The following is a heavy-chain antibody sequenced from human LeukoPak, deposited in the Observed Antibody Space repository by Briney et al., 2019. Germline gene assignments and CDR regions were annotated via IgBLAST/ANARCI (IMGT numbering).Heavy chain of an antibody. V-gene: IGHV1-18*01. CDR3: ARDKRYAFDS. D-gene: IGHD3-9*01. Sequence: ASVKVSCKTAGYTFSSHGISWVRQAPGQGLEWMGWISANSGDTKFAQKFQGRVTMTTETSTNTAYMELRSLRFDDTAIYYCARDKRYAFDSWGQGTLVTVSS. CDR2: ISANSGDT. CDR1: GYTFSSHG. J-gene: IGHJ4*02.